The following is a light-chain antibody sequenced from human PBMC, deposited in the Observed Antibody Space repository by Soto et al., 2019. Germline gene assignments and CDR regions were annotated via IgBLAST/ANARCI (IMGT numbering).Light chain of an antibody. J-gene: IGLJ2*01. CDR1: SSDVGSYNL. V-gene: IGLV2-23*02. CDR3: CSYAGSSTFHVV. Sequence: QSALTQPASVSGSPGQSITISCTGTSSDVGSYNLVSWYQQHPGKAPKLMIYEVSKRPSGVSNRFSGSKSGNTASLTISGLQAEDEAGYYCCSYAGSSTFHVVFGGGTKLTVL. CDR2: EVS.